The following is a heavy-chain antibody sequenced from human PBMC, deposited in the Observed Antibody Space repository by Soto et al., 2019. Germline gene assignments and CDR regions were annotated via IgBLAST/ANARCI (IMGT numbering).Heavy chain of an antibody. D-gene: IGHD3-3*01. J-gene: IGHJ4*02. CDR1: GYTLTSYA. Sequence: ASVKVSCKVSGYTLTSYAMHWVSQAPGQRLEWMGWINAGNVNTKYSQKLQGRVTITRATSASTAYMALSRLRSEDTAVSYCARDHTDFWSGENFDYWGQGTLVTVSS. CDR2: INAGNVNT. CDR3: ARDHTDFWSGENFDY. V-gene: IGHV1-3*01.